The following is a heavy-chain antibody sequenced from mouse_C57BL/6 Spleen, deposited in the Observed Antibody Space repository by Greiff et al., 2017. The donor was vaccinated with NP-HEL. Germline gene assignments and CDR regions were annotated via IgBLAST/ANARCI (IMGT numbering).Heavy chain of an antibody. J-gene: IGHJ4*01. CDR3: AREYGNLLDY. CDR2: IDPSDSET. V-gene: IGHV1-52*01. D-gene: IGHD2-10*02. CDR1: GYTFSSYW. Sequence: VQLQQPGAELVRPGSSVKLSCKASGYTFSSYWMHWVKQRPIQGLEWIGNIDPSDSETHYNQKFKDKATLTVDKSSSTAYMQLSSLTSEDSAVYYCAREYGNLLDYWGQGTSVTVSS.